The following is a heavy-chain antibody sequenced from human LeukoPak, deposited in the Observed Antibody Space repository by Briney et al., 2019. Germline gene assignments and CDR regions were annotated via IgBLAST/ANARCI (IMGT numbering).Heavy chain of an antibody. D-gene: IGHD4-17*01. Sequence: SETLSLTCAVYGGSFSGYYWSWIRQPPGKGLEWIGEINHSGSTNYNPSLKSRVTISADTSKNQFSLKLSSVTAADTAVYYCARDYGYGDYLTAFDIWGQGTMVTVSS. J-gene: IGHJ3*02. CDR1: GGSFSGYY. V-gene: IGHV4-34*01. CDR3: ARDYGYGDYLTAFDI. CDR2: INHSGST.